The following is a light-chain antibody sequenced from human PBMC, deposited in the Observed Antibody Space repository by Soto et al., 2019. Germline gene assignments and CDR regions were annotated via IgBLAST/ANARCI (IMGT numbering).Light chain of an antibody. J-gene: IGKJ1*01. Sequence: EIVMTQSPATLSVSPGERATLSCRASQSVSSNLAWYQQKPGQAPRLLIYGASTRATGIPARFSGSGSGTEFTLTISSLQAEDFAAYYCQQYNTRQTFGQGTKV. CDR3: QQYNTRQT. V-gene: IGKV3-15*01. CDR2: GAS. CDR1: QSVSSN.